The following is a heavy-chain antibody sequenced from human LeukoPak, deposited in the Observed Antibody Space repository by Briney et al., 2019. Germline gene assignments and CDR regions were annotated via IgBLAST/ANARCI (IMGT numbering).Heavy chain of an antibody. V-gene: IGHV3-15*01. J-gene: IGHJ4*02. CDR2: IKSKTDGGTT. D-gene: IGHD3-22*01. CDR3: TTDYYDSSGYYSLEY. Sequence: GGSLRLSCAASGFTFSNAWMSWVRQAPGKGLEWVGRIKSKTDGGTTDYAAPVKGRFTISRDDSKNTLYLQMNSLETEDTAVYYCTTDYYDSSGYYSLEYWGQGTLVTVSS. CDR1: GFTFSNAW.